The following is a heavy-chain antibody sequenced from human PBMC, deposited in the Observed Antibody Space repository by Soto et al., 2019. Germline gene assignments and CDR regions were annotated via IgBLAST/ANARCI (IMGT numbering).Heavy chain of an antibody. V-gene: IGHV4-4*02. CDR2: IYRPGST. Sequence: PSETLSLTCAVSGGSFTSNNWWTWVRQPPGQGLEWIGEIYRPGSTNYNPSLKSRVTISLDKSENQFSLKVTSLTAADTAVYYCASRDPGTSVDYWGQGTLVTV. CDR1: GGSFTSNNW. D-gene: IGHD1-7*01. CDR3: ASRDPGTSVDY. J-gene: IGHJ4*02.